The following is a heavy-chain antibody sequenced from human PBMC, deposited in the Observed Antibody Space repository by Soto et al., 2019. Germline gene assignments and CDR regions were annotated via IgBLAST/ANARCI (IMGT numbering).Heavy chain of an antibody. V-gene: IGHV3-21*01. CDR3: TRDASGDSSGRGWFGP. CDR2: ISSNRAHI. D-gene: IGHD6-25*01. J-gene: IGHJ5*02. Sequence: GGSLTLSCTASGFTFRSFTMNWVRQAPGKGLEWVSTISSNRAHIYYTDALSGRFIITRDNAKNALHLQMNSLRAEDTAVYYCTRDASGDSSGRGWFGPWGPGTLVTVSS. CDR1: GFTFRSFT.